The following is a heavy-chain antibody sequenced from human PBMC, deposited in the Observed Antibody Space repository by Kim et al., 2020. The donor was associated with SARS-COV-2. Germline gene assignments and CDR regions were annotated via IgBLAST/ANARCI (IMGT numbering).Heavy chain of an antibody. J-gene: IGHJ4*02. Sequence: LKGPVTISVDTSKNQFSLKLGSVTAADTAVYYCARHWRQWLDITLSYFDYWGQGTLVTVSS. CDR3: ARHWRQWLDITLSYFDY. D-gene: IGHD6-19*01. V-gene: IGHV4-39*01.